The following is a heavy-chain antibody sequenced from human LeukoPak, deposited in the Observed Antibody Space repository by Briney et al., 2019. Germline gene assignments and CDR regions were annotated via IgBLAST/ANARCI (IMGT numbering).Heavy chain of an antibody. CDR2: ISYDGSNK. V-gene: IGHV3-30-3*01. CDR3: ARDSARAAAGNWFDP. J-gene: IGHJ5*02. D-gene: IGHD6-13*01. Sequence: PGGSLRLSCAASGFTFSNYAMSWVRQAPGKGLEWVAVISYDGSNKYYADSVKGRFTISRDNSKNTLYLQMNSLRAEDTAVYYCARDSARAAAGNWFDPWGQGTLVTVSS. CDR1: GFTFSNYA.